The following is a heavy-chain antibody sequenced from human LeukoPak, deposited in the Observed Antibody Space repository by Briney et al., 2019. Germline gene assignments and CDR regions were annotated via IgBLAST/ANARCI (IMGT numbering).Heavy chain of an antibody. Sequence: PGGSLRLSCTASGFTFGDYAMSWIRQAPGKGLEWVGLIRSEAYGETADYAASVKGGFTISRDDSKAIAYLQMNSLKTEDTAVYHCTRDRGAYNLYDYWGQGTLITVSS. CDR2: IRSEAYGETA. J-gene: IGHJ4*02. CDR3: TRDRGAYNLYDY. CDR1: GFTFGDYA. D-gene: IGHD1-1*01. V-gene: IGHV3-49*03.